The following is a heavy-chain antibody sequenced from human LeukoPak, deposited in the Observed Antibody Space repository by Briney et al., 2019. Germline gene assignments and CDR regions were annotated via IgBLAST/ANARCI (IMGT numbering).Heavy chain of an antibody. V-gene: IGHV4-39*01. Sequence: PGGSLRLSCAASGFTFSSYAMSWIRQPPGKGLEWIGSIYYSGSTYYNPSLKSRVTISVDTSKNQFSLKLSSVTAADTAVYYCARHGGTYSPNYYFDYWGQGTLVTVSS. CDR3: ARHGGTYSPNYYFDY. CDR1: GFTFSSYA. J-gene: IGHJ4*02. CDR2: IYYSGST. D-gene: IGHD3-16*01.